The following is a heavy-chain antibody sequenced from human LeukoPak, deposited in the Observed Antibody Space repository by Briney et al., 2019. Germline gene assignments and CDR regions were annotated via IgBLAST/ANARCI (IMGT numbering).Heavy chain of an antibody. Sequence: GGSLRLSYAASGFTFSSYAMSWVRQAPGKGLEWVSAISGSGGSTYYADSVKGRFTISRDNSKNTLYLQMGSLRVEDTAVYYCARDGVATNDYWGQGTLVTVSS. CDR1: GFTFSSYA. V-gene: IGHV3-23*01. J-gene: IGHJ4*02. D-gene: IGHD5-24*01. CDR2: ISGSGGST. CDR3: ARDGVATNDY.